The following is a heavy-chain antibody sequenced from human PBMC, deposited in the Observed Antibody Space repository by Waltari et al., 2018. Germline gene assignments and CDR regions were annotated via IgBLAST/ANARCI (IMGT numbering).Heavy chain of an antibody. V-gene: IGHV4-4*02. D-gene: IGHD2-15*01. CDR1: GDSISSTNW. CDR3: ARHRASAPWYYFDL. Sequence: QVQLQESGPGLVRPSGTLSLNCAVSGDSISSTNWWSWVRQSPGKGLEWIAEIYHRGNINYNPSLKSRATISVDKSENQFSLKLTSVTAADTAVYYCARHRASAPWYYFDLWGQGTLVTVSS. CDR2: IYHRGNI. J-gene: IGHJ4*02.